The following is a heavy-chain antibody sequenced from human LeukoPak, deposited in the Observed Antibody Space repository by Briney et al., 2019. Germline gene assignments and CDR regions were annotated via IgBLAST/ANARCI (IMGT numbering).Heavy chain of an antibody. CDR2: ISYDGSNK. V-gene: IGHV3-30*04. CDR3: AKDLGPRYNWNDVRAGMDV. J-gene: IGHJ6*02. CDR1: GFTFSSYA. D-gene: IGHD1-1*01. Sequence: PGGSLRLSCAASGFTFSSYAMHWVRQAPGKGLEWVAVISYDGSNKYYADSVKGRFTISRDNSKNTLYLQMNSLRAEDTAVYYCAKDLGPRYNWNDVRAGMDVWGQGTTVTVSS.